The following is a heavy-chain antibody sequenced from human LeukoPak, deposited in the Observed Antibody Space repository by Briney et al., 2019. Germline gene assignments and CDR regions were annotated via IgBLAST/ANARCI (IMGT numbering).Heavy chain of an antibody. J-gene: IGHJ4*02. Sequence: GESLKISCKGSGYSFTSYWIGWVRQMPGKGLEWMGIIYPGDSDTRYSPSFQGQVTISADKSISTAYLQWSSLKASDTAMYYCARSGADSSGWYTVDYWGQGTLVTVSS. V-gene: IGHV5-51*01. D-gene: IGHD6-19*01. CDR3: ARSGADSSGWYTVDY. CDR1: GYSFTSYW. CDR2: IYPGDSDT.